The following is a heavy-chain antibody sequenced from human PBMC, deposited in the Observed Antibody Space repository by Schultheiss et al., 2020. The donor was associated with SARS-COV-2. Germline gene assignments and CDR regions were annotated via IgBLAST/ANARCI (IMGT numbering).Heavy chain of an antibody. D-gene: IGHD6-6*01. CDR1: GGSFSGYY. CDR2: INHSGST. CDR3: ARDLEGRYSSSSWNWYFDL. Sequence: SETLSLTCAVYGGSFSGYYWSWIRQPPGKGLEWIGEINHSGSTNYNPSLKSRVTISVDTSKNQFSLKLSSVTAADTAVYYCARDLEGRYSSSSWNWYFDLWGRGTLVTVSS. V-gene: IGHV4-34*01. J-gene: IGHJ2*01.